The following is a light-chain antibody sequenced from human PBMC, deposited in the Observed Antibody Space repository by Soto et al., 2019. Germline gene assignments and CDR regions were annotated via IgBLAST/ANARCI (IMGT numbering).Light chain of an antibody. CDR2: AAS. CDR3: QQYDNLPMYT. V-gene: IGKV1-33*01. Sequence: IPMTQSPSSLSASVGDRVTITCQASQDISNYLNWYQQKPGKALMLLIYAASNLETGVPSRFSGSGSGTDFTITISSLQPEDIATYYCQQYDNLPMYTFGQGTKLEIK. CDR1: QDISNY. J-gene: IGKJ2*01.